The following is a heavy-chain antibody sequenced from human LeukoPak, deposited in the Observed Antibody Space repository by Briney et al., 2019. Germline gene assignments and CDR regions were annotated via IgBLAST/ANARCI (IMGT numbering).Heavy chain of an antibody. J-gene: IGHJ6*03. V-gene: IGHV1-18*01. CDR2: ISGHTGTA. D-gene: IGHD3-10*01. CDR3: ARGGSGDHQEQLGPPGYYHYMDV. CDR1: GYSFTAYG. Sequence: ASVKVSCKASGYSFTAYGMGRLRQAPGQGLEWMGWISGHTGTAIYAQNLQGRVTLTADTFTSTVYMEMRSLRSDDTAVYYCARGGSGDHQEQLGPPGYYHYMDVWGTGTTVTVSS.